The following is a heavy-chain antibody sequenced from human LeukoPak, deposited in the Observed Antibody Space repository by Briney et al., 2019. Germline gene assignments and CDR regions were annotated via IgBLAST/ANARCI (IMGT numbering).Heavy chain of an antibody. CDR2: IYASGST. J-gene: IGHJ4*02. CDR1: GGSISSYY. V-gene: IGHV4-4*07. D-gene: IGHD5-12*01. CDR3: ARGLVATITWPKPHYFDY. Sequence: KPSETLSLTCTVSGGSISSYYWSWIRQPAGKGLEWIGRIYASGSTNYNPSLKSRVTISVDTSKNQFSLKLSSVTAADTAVYYCARGLVATITWPKPHYFDYWGQGTLVTVSS.